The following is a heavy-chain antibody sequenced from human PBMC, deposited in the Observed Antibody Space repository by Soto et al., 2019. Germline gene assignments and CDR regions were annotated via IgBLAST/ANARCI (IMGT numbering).Heavy chain of an antibody. D-gene: IGHD2-2*01. J-gene: IGHJ6*02. CDR3: ARSQGSSTSLEIYYYYYYGMDV. CDR1: GYTLTELS. Sequence: GASVKVSCKVSGYTLTELSMHWVRQAPGQGLEWMGGIIPISGTANYAQKFQGRVTITADESTSTAYMELSSLRSEDMAVYYCARSQGSSTSLEIYYYYYYGMDVWGQGTTVTVSS. CDR2: IIPISGTA. V-gene: IGHV1-69*13.